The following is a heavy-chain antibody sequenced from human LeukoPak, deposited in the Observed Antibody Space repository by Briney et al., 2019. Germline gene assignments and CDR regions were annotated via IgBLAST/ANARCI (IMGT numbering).Heavy chain of an antibody. Sequence: PSETLSLTCTVSGGSISSYYWSWIRQPPGKGLEWIGYIYYSGSTNYNPSLESRVTISVDTSKNQFSLKLSSVTAADTAVYYCAGAYCGGDCYPPYNWFDPWGQGTLVTVSS. V-gene: IGHV4-59*01. D-gene: IGHD2-21*01. CDR1: GGSISSYY. CDR2: IYYSGST. CDR3: AGAYCGGDCYPPYNWFDP. J-gene: IGHJ5*02.